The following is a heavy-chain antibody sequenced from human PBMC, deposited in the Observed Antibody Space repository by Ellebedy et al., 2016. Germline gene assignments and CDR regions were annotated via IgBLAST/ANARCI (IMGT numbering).Heavy chain of an antibody. CDR1: GFTFSSYG. V-gene: IGHV3-30*02. Sequence: GESLKISXAASGFTFSSYGMHWVRQAPGKGLEWVAVIWYDGSNKYYADSVKGRFTISRDNSKNTLYLQMNSLRAEDTAVYYCATEPTSLGYWGQGTLVTVSS. D-gene: IGHD3-16*01. CDR2: IWYDGSNK. CDR3: ATEPTSLGY. J-gene: IGHJ4*02.